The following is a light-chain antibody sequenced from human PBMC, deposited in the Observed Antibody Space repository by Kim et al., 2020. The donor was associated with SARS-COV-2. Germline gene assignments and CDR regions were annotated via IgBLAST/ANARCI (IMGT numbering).Light chain of an antibody. CDR2: QDS. V-gene: IGLV3-1*01. J-gene: IGLJ2*01. CDR3: QAWDSSTGV. CDR1: KLGDKY. Sequence: SVSPGQTDSITCSGNKLGDKYACWYQQKPGQSPVLVIYQDSKRPSGIPERFSGSNSGNTATLTISGTQAMDEADYYCQAWDSSTGVFGGGTQLTVL.